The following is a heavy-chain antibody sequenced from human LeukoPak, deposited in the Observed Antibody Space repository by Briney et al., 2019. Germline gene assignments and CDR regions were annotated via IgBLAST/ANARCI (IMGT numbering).Heavy chain of an antibody. CDR3: ARKSWNGLDDY. CDR1: GGSFSGYY. CDR2: IHHSGVT. J-gene: IGHJ4*02. Sequence: PSETLSLTCGVFGGSFSGYYWTWIRQTPGKGLEWIGEIHHSGVTNFNPSLKSRVTISVDTSKNQFSLKLSSVTAADTAVYYCARKSWNGLDDYWGQGTLVTVSS. V-gene: IGHV4-34*01. D-gene: IGHD1-1*01.